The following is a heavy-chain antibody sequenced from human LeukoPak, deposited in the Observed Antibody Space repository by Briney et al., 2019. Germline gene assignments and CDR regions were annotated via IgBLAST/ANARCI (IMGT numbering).Heavy chain of an antibody. CDR2: LYTSGST. D-gene: IGHD3-22*01. CDR3: VRDNLPNHYDSGGHRYASDI. V-gene: IGHV4-61*02. Sequence: SETLSLTCAVSGGSISSGSSYWSWIRQPAGKGLEWIGRLYTSGSTNYNPSLKSRVTISVDTSKNQFSLKLNSVTAADTAVYYCVRDNLPNHYDSGGHRYASDIWGQGTMVTVS. CDR1: GGSISSGSSY. J-gene: IGHJ3*02.